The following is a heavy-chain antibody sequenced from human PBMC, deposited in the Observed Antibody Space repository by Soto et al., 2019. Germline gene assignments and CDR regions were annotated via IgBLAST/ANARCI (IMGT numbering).Heavy chain of an antibody. D-gene: IGHD1-1*01. CDR3: AKDSTTTWYDAVDI. CDR2: ISWNSGNI. J-gene: IGHJ3*02. Sequence: EVQRVESGGGLVQPGRSLRLSCAASGFNFDKYAMHWVRQAPGKGLEWVSGISWNSGNIDYADSVKGRFTISRDNAKNSLYLQMTSLRPDDTALYYCAKDSTTTWYDAVDISGQGTMVTVSS. CDR1: GFNFDKYA. V-gene: IGHV3-9*01.